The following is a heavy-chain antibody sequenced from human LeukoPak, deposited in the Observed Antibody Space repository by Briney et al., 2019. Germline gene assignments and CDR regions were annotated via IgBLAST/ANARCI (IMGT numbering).Heavy chain of an antibody. V-gene: IGHV3-21*01. CDR3: ARDSSGYYGLLGY. Sequence: GGSLRLSCAASGFTFSSYSMNWVRRAPGKGLEWVSSISSSSSYIYYADSVKGRFTIYRDNAKNSLYLQMNSLRAEDTAVYYCARDSSGYYGLLGYWGQGTLVTVSS. CDR2: ISSSSSYI. J-gene: IGHJ4*02. CDR1: GFTFSSYS. D-gene: IGHD3-22*01.